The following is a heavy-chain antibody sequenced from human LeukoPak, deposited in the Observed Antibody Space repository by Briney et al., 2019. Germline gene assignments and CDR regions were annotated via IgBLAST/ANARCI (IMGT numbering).Heavy chain of an antibody. CDR3: AKDRSRPWEVTKDYYYGMDV. J-gene: IGHJ6*02. Sequence: GGSLRLSCAASGFTFSSYGMHWVRQAPGKGLEWVAVISYDGSNKYYADSVKGRFTISRDNSKNTLYLQMNSLRAEDTAVYYCAKDRSRPWEVTKDYYYGMDVWGQGTTVTVPS. CDR2: ISYDGSNK. D-gene: IGHD4-17*01. CDR1: GFTFSSYG. V-gene: IGHV3-30*18.